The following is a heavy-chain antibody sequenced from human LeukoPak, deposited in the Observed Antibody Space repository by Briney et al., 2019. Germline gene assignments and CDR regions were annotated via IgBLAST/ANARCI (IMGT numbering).Heavy chain of an antibody. CDR2: ISYDGSNK. CDR1: GFAFISYA. J-gene: IGHJ3*02. CDR3: ARPLRFLEWLDAFDI. Sequence: GRSLRLSCAASGFAFISYALHWVRQTPGKGLEWVAVISYDGSNKYYADSVKGRFTISRDNSKNTLYLQMDSLRVEDTAVYYCARPLRFLEWLDAFDIWGQGTMVTVSS. V-gene: IGHV3-30*04. D-gene: IGHD3-3*01.